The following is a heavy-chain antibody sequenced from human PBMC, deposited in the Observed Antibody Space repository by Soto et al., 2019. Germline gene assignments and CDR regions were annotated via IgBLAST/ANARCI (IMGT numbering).Heavy chain of an antibody. Sequence: PGGSLRLSCAASGFTFSSDAMSCVRQAPGKGLEWVSAISGSGGSTYYADSVKGRFTISRDNSKNTLYLQMNSLRAEDTAVYYCAKESSLAPPKPSHYRGQGPLLTVSS. CDR3: AKESSLAPPKPSHY. CDR2: ISGSGGST. CDR1: GFTFSSDA. V-gene: IGHV3-23*01. J-gene: IGHJ4*02.